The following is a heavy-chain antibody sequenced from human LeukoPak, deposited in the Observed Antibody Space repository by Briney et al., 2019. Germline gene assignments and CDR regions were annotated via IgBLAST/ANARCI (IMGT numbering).Heavy chain of an antibody. J-gene: IGHJ3*02. D-gene: IGHD2-8*02. CDR2: IYYSGSA. V-gene: IGHV4-59*01. CDR1: GGSISSYY. Sequence: PSETLSLTCTVSGGSISSYYWSWIRQPPGKGLEWIGYIYYSGSANYNPSLKSRVTISVDTSKNQFSLKLSSVIAADTAVYYCASDSGGRRDAFNIWGQGTMVTVSS. CDR3: ASDSGGRRDAFNI.